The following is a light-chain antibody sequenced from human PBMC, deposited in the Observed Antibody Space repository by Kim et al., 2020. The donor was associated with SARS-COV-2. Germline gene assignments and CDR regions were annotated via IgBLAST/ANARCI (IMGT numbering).Light chain of an antibody. CDR3: QTWGTGIPGV. V-gene: IGLV4-69*01. CDR2: LNSDGSH. CDR1: SGHSSYA. Sequence: QPVLTQSPSASASLGASVKLTCTLSSGHSSYAIAWHQQQPEKGPRYLMKLNSDGSHSKGDGITDRFSGSSSGAERYLTISSLQSEYEADYYCQTWGTGIPGVFGGGTRLTVL. J-gene: IGLJ3*02.